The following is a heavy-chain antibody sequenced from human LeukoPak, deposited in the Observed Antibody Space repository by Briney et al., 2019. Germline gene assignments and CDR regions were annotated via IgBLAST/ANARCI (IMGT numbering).Heavy chain of an antibody. CDR3: ARDMNNDGRYSTGWGAFDI. J-gene: IGHJ3*02. CDR2: ISGSGGST. CDR1: GFTFSSYA. V-gene: IGHV3-23*01. D-gene: IGHD6-25*01. Sequence: GGSLRLSCAASGFTFSSYAMSWVRQPPGKGLEWVSTISGSGGSTHYADSVKGRFTISRDNSKNTVYLQMNSLRAEDTAVYYCARDMNNDGRYSTGWGAFDIWGQGTMVTVSS.